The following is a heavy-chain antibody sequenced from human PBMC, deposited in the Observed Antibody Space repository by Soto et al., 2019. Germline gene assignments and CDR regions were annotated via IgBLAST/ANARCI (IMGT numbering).Heavy chain of an antibody. V-gene: IGHV4-30-4*01. D-gene: IGHD3-16*01. CDR3: ARVPSPFDYYYALDV. CDR2: IFSSGTT. J-gene: IGHJ6*02. CDR1: GDSISSGNKY. Sequence: LSLTCTVSGDSISSGNKYWSWIRQAPGKGLEWIGYIFSSGTTYYNPSLKSRLTMSLDTSQNQFSLRLASVTDADSAVYYCARVPSPFDYYYALDVWGQGTTGTVSS.